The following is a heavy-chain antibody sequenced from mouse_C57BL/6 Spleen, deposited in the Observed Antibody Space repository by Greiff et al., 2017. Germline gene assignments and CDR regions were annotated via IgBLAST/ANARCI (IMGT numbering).Heavy chain of an antibody. CDR3: ASQRNYYAMDE. Sequence: VQLQQSGPGMVKPSQSLSLTCTFTGYSITSGYDWHWIRHFPGNKLEWMGYISYSGSTNYNPSLKSRISITHDTSKNHFFLKLNSVTTEDTATYYCASQRNYYAMDEWGQGTSVTVSS. V-gene: IGHV3-1*01. CDR2: ISYSGST. J-gene: IGHJ4*01. CDR1: GYSITSGYD.